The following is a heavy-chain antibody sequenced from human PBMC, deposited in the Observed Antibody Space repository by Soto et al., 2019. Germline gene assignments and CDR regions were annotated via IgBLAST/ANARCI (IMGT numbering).Heavy chain of an antibody. CDR3: ARDFRHQWLPPPEYGMDV. CDR1: GFMFSDYY. CDR2: ISSSGSTI. D-gene: IGHD6-19*01. J-gene: IGHJ6*02. V-gene: IGHV3-11*01. Sequence: GGSLRLSCEASGFMFSDYYMSWIRQAPGMGLEWVSYISSSGSTIYYADSVKGRFTMSRDNAKNSLYLQMNSLRAEDTAVYYCARDFRHQWLPPPEYGMDVWGQGTTVTVSS.